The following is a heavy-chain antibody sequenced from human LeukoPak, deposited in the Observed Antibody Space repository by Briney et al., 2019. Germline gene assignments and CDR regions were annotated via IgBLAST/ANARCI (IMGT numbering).Heavy chain of an antibody. D-gene: IGHD3-16*01. CDR2: IYPGDSDT. CDR1: GYSFTTYW. CDR3: ATTVGKSYGYDY. Sequence: GESLKISCQGSGYSFTTYWIAWVRQMPGKGLEWMGIIYPGDSDTRYSPSFQGQVTMSADKSINTAYLQWSSLKASDTAMYYCATTVGKSYGYDYWGQGTLVTVSS. V-gene: IGHV5-51*01. J-gene: IGHJ4*02.